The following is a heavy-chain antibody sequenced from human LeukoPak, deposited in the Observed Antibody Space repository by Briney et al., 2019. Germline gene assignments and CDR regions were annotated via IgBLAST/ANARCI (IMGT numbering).Heavy chain of an antibody. CDR2: IRYDGNLQ. V-gene: IGHV3-30*02. CDR3: SREASEAFDI. Sequence: GGSLRLSCAASGFIFSNYGFHWVRQAPGKGLGWVAVIRYDGNLQYHADSVKGRFTVSKDNFKDTLYLHMNGLRPEDSAIYYCSREASEAFDIWGQGSMVTVS. J-gene: IGHJ3*02. CDR1: GFIFSNYG.